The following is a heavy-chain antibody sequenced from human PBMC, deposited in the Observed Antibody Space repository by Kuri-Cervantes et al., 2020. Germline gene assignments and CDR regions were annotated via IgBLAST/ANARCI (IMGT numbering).Heavy chain of an antibody. J-gene: IGHJ3*02. D-gene: IGHD6-19*01. V-gene: IGHV4-4*07. Sequence: GSLRLSCTVSGGSISSYYWSWIRQPAGKGLEWIGRIYTSGSTNYNPSLKSRVTISVDTSKNQFSLKLSSVTAADTAVYYCAREMYSSGWYDAFDIWGQGTMVTVSS. CDR2: IYTSGST. CDR3: AREMYSSGWYDAFDI. CDR1: GGSISSYY.